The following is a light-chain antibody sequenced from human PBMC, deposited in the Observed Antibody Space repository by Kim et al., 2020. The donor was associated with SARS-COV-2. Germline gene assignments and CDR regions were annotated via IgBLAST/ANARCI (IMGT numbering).Light chain of an antibody. CDR1: TGTVTSGHY. CDR2: DTS. CDR3: LIFYSGTRV. Sequence: QAVVTQEPSLTVSPGGTVTLTCDSSTGTVTSGHYPYWFQQKPGQAPRTLIYDTSTKHSWTPARFSGSLLGGKAALTLSGAQPEDEADYYCLIFYSGTRVFGGGTQLTVL. V-gene: IGLV7-46*01. J-gene: IGLJ3*02.